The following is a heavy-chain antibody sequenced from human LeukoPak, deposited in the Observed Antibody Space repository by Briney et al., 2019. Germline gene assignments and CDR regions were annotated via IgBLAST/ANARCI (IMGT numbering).Heavy chain of an antibody. J-gene: IGHJ4*02. CDR2: INSDGSRT. V-gene: IGHV3-74*01. CDR3: ARAPRLLYQYYYDSSGYAFDY. Sequence: GGSLRLSCAASGFTFSSNWLHWVRQAPGKGLVWVSRINSDGSRTSYADSVKGRFTISRDNSKNTLYLQMNSLRAEDTAVYYCARAPRLLYQYYYDSSGYAFDYWGQGTLVTVSS. D-gene: IGHD3-22*01. CDR1: GFTFSSNW.